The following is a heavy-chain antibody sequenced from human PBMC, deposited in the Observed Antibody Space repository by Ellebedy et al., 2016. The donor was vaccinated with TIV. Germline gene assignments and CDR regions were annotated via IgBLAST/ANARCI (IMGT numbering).Heavy chain of an antibody. CDR3: AGGDSNWFDP. Sequence: ASVKVSCKASGYTFTSYYIHWVRQAPGQGLEWMGMVSTRGRTTTYAQKFEGRVTMTRDTSTATVYMEMSSLRFDDTAVYYCAGGDSNWFDPWGQGTLVTVSS. V-gene: IGHV1-46*01. CDR1: GYTFTSYY. J-gene: IGHJ5*02. D-gene: IGHD3-10*01. CDR2: VSTRGRTT.